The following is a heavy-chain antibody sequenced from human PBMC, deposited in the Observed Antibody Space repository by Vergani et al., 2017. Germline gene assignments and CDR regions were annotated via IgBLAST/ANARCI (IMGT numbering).Heavy chain of an antibody. D-gene: IGHD4-11*01. CDR3: ARVNTETNGHLYYYYYMDV. J-gene: IGHJ6*03. V-gene: IGHV4-34*01. Sequence: QVQLQQWGGGLLKPSETLSLTCVVNGGSFTGYNWTWIRQSPGEGLEWVGDIDHTERTDYNPSLESRLTMSVDKSRNQFSLTLNSVTATDTAIYFCARVNTETNGHLYYYYYMDVWGQGTAVTVS. CDR2: IDHTERT. CDR1: GGSFTGYN.